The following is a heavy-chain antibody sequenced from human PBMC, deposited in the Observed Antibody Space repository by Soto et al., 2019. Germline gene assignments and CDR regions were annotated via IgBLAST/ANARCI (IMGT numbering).Heavy chain of an antibody. CDR3: ARVDRMWGYSYGYDY. Sequence: QVQLVQSGAEVKKPGSSVKASCKASGGTFSSYAISWVRQAPGQGLEWMGGIIPIFGTANYAQKFQGRVTITADESTSTAYMELSSLRSEDTAVYYGARVDRMWGYSYGYDYWGQGTLVTVSS. D-gene: IGHD5-18*01. J-gene: IGHJ4*02. CDR1: GGTFSSYA. V-gene: IGHV1-69*12. CDR2: IIPIFGTA.